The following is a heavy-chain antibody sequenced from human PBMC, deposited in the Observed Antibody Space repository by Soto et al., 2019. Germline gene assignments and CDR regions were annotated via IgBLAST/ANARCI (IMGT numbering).Heavy chain of an antibody. CDR2: ISGSSGTT. D-gene: IGHD3-10*01. V-gene: IGHV3-23*01. J-gene: IGHJ6*03. Sequence: EVQLLESGGGLVQPGRSLRLSCAASGFTFSNYAMSWVRQAPGKGLEWVSGISGSSGTTYYADSVKGRFTISRDNSKNTLFLQMNSLRAEDTAVYYCAKDSYGSGIHFYYYYYMDVWGKGTTVTVSS. CDR1: GFTFSNYA. CDR3: AKDSYGSGIHFYYYYYMDV.